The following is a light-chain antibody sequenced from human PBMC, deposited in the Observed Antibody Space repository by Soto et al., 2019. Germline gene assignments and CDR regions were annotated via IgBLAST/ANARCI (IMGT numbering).Light chain of an antibody. J-gene: IGLJ1*01. CDR2: DVS. CDR3: SSYTSTLYV. CDR1: SSDVGGYNY. Sequence: QSVLTQPASVSGSPGQSITISCTGTSSDVGGYNYVSWYQQHPCKAPKLMIYDVSNRPSGVSNRFSGSKSGNTASLTISGLPAEDEADYYCSSYTSTLYVFGTGTKLTVL. V-gene: IGLV2-14*01.